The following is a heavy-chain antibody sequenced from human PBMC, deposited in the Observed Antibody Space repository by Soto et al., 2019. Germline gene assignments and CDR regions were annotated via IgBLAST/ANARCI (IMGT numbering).Heavy chain of an antibody. Sequence: SQTLSLTCAISGDSVSSNTAPWNWIRQSPSRGLEWLGRTYFRSKRYNDYAVSVKSRIIINPDTSNNQFSLQLNSVTPEDTAVYFCAKGDNLGPKTGYAFDPWGQGIMVTVSS. CDR2: TYFRSKRYN. D-gene: IGHD5-12*01. CDR3: AKGDNLGPKTGYAFDP. CDR1: GDSVSSNTAP. J-gene: IGHJ5*02. V-gene: IGHV6-1*01.